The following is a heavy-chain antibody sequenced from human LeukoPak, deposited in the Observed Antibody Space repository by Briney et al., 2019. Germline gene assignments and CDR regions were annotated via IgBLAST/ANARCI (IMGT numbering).Heavy chain of an antibody. CDR2: IYHSGST. CDR3: ARDGGYSYGSHLDY. CDR1: GGSISSGGYY. J-gene: IGHJ4*02. Sequence: SQTLSLTCTVSGGSISSGGYYWSWIRQPPGKGLEWIGYIYHSGSTYYNPSLKSRVTISVDRSKNQFSLKLSSVTAADTAVYYCARDGGYSYGSHLDYWGQGTLVTVSS. V-gene: IGHV4-30-2*01. D-gene: IGHD5-18*01.